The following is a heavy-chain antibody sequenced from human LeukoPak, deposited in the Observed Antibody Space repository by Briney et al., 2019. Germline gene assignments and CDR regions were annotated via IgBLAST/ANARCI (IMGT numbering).Heavy chain of an antibody. CDR1: GFTFTSYG. J-gene: IGHJ4*02. CDR3: ANLHRAPPDY. Sequence: GGSLRLSCAASGFTFTSYGMNWVRQAPGKGLEWVSVISNSGDTTYYADSVKGRFTISGDNSKNTLYLQMDSLRAEDTAIYYCANLHRAPPDYWGQGTLVTVSS. CDR2: ISNSGDTT. V-gene: IGHV3-23*01.